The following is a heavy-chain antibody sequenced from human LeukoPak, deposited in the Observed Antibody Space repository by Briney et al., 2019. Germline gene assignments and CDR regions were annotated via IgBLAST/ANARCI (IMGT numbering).Heavy chain of an antibody. J-gene: IGHJ5*02. CDR1: GGSISSGDYY. CDR3: ARDLRSNWFDP. CDR2: IYYSGST. V-gene: IGHV4-30-4*01. Sequence: SQTLSLTCTVSGGSISSGDYYWSWIRQPPGKGLEWIGYIYYSGSTYYNPSLKSRVSISVDTSRSQFSLKLSSVTAADTAVYYCARDLRSNWFDPWGQGTLVTVSS.